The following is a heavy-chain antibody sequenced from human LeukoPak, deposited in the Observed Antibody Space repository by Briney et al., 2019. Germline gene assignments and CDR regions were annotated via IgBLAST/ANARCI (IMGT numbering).Heavy chain of an antibody. CDR3: ARGLYYNSGNYGY. Sequence: LPGRSLRLSCAASGFSFNTFGMDWVRQAPGKGLEWVASISHDGSNKYYADSVKGRFTISRDNAKNTLYLQMNSLRAEDTAVYYCARGLYYNSGNYGYWGQGTLVTVSS. CDR2: ISHDGSNK. D-gene: IGHD3-10*01. J-gene: IGHJ4*02. V-gene: IGHV3-30-3*01. CDR1: GFSFNTFG.